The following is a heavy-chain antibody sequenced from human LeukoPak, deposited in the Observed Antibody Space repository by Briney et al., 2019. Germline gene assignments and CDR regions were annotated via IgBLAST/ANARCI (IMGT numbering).Heavy chain of an antibody. CDR2: IYYSGIT. Sequence: SETLSLTCTVSGGSMSPYHWSWIRQPPGKGLEWTGYIYYSGITYYSPSPKSRVTISVDTSKNQFSLKLSSVTAADTAVYYCAREGREFGSLDYWGQGTLVTVSS. CDR1: GGSMSPYH. V-gene: IGHV4-59*12. CDR3: AREGREFGSLDY. D-gene: IGHD3-10*01. J-gene: IGHJ4*02.